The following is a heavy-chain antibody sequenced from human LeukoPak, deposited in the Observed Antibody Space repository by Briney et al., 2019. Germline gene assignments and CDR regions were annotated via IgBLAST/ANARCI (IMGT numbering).Heavy chain of an antibody. CDR3: ARLHEYSSSSSHEFLDYYYYYYMDV. J-gene: IGHJ6*03. CDR2: IYPGDSDT. V-gene: IGHV5-51*01. Sequence: GESLKISCKGSGYSFTSYWIGWVRQMPGKGLEWMGIIYPGDSDTRYSPSFQGQVTISADKSISTAYLQWSSLKASDTAMYYCARLHEYSSSSSHEFLDYYYYYYMDVWGKGTTVTVSS. D-gene: IGHD6-6*01. CDR1: GYSFTSYW.